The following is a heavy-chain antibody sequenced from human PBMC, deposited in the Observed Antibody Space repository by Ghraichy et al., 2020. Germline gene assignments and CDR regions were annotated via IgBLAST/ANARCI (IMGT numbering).Heavy chain of an antibody. V-gene: IGHV3-66*01. Sequence: GGSLRLSCAASGFTVSSNYMSWVRQAPGKGLEWVSVIYSGGSTYYADSVKGRFTISRDNSKNTLYLQMNSLRAEDTAVYYCVKEGRIKQHPTGDFQHWGQGTLVTVSS. CDR2: IYSGGST. CDR3: VKEGRIKQHPTGDFQH. CDR1: GFTVSSNY. D-gene: IGHD1-14*01. J-gene: IGHJ1*01.